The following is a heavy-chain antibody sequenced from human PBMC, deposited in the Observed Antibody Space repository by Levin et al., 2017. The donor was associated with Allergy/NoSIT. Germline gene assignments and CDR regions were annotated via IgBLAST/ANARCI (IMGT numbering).Heavy chain of an antibody. CDR2: IFHNGDT. CDR1: GGSISTNNW. Sequence: SETLSLTCAVSGGSISTNNWWNWVRQPPGMGLEWIGEIFHNGDTNYNPSLKSRATISVDKSQKQFSLRLSSVTAADPAVYYCARDYGDPYYFDSWGQGTLVTVSS. V-gene: IGHV4-4*02. CDR3: ARDYGDPYYFDS. D-gene: IGHD4-17*01. J-gene: IGHJ4*02.